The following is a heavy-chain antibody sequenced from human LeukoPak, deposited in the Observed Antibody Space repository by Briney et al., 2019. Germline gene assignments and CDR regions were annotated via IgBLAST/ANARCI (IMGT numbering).Heavy chain of an antibody. Sequence: SETLSLTCAVYGGSFRAYYWSWIRQPPGKGLEWIGEINHSGSTNYNPSLKSRVTISVDTSKNQFSLKLSSVTAADTAVYYCARLTAAAGVVYWGQGTLVTVSS. V-gene: IGHV4-34*01. CDR2: INHSGST. D-gene: IGHD6-13*01. CDR1: GGSFRAYY. J-gene: IGHJ4*02. CDR3: ARLTAAAGVVY.